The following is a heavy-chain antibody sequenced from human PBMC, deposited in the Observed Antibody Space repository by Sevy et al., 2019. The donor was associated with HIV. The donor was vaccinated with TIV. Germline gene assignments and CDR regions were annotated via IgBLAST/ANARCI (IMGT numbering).Heavy chain of an antibody. V-gene: IGHV3-33*01. CDR1: GFTFSSYG. J-gene: IGHJ4*02. CDR2: IWFDGSNT. D-gene: IGHD1-1*01. CDR3: ARDLESYNYGAYGPSFMPDY. Sequence: GGSLRLSCAASGFTFSSYGMHWVRQAPGKGLEWVAVIWFDGSNTFYADSVKGRFTISRDIAENTLHLQMNSLRAVDTAVYYCARDLESYNYGAYGPSFMPDYWGQGTVVTVSS.